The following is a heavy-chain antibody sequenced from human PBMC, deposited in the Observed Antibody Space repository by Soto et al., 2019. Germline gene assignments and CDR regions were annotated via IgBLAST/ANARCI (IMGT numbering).Heavy chain of an antibody. CDR3: AKDVHYDIATGIEYFHR. CDR1: EFTFSSYA. D-gene: IGHD3-9*01. J-gene: IGHJ1*01. Sequence: EVQLLESGGGLVQPGGSLKLSCAASEFTFSSYAMSWVRQAPGKGLEWVSGISGTGRVTKYAESVKGRFTISRDNPKSTLFLQMNSLRPDDTAVYYCAKDVHYDIATGIEYFHRWGQGTLVTVSS. CDR2: ISGTGRVT. V-gene: IGHV3-23*01.